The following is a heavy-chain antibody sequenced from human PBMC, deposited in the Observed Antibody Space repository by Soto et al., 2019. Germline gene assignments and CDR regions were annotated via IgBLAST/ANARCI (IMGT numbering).Heavy chain of an antibody. D-gene: IGHD4-17*01. CDR1: GVSVSSGSYY. Sequence: SETLSLTCSVSGVSVSSGSYYWSWIRQPPGKGLEWIGYIYYSGSTNYNPSLKSRVTISVDTSKNQFSLKLSSVTAADTAVYYCARVSYDYGDYVENAFDIWGQGTMVTVSS. CDR3: ARVSYDYGDYVENAFDI. J-gene: IGHJ3*02. CDR2: IYYSGST. V-gene: IGHV4-61*01.